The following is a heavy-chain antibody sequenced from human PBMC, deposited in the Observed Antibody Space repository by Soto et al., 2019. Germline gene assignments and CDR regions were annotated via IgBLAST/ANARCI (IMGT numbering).Heavy chain of an antibody. CDR2: VYYSGST. CDR1: GGSIIRYY. D-gene: IGHD2-15*01. V-gene: IGHV4-59*08. J-gene: IGHJ3*01. Sequence: PSETMSLTCTVSGGSIIRYYWNCIRQNPGKGLEWIGFVYYSGSTSYYPSLKSRVTISIDTSKNQFSLKLSSVTAADTAVYYCAAALSGSRAFDFWGQGTMVTVSS. CDR3: AAALSGSRAFDF.